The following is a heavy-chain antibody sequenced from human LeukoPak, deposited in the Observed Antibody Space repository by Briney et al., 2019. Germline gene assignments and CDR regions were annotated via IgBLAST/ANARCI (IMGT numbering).Heavy chain of an antibody. J-gene: IGHJ6*02. D-gene: IGHD3-3*01. Sequence: GGSLRLSCGASGFTFSSYAMSWVRQAPGKGLEWVSAISGSGGSTYYADSVKGRFTISRDNSKNTLYLQMNSLRAEDTAVYYCAKAHARNYDFWSGSDYYYGMDVWGQGTTVTVSS. CDR1: GFTFSSYA. V-gene: IGHV3-23*01. CDR2: ISGSGGST. CDR3: AKAHARNYDFWSGSDYYYGMDV.